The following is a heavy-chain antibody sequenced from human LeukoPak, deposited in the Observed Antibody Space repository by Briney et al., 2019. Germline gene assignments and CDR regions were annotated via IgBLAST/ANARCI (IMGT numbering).Heavy chain of an antibody. CDR1: GFTFSSYE. V-gene: IGHV3-48*03. J-gene: IGHJ4*02. CDR3: ARSDYGGTAGFFDY. D-gene: IGHD4-17*01. CDR2: ISSSGSTI. Sequence: GGSLRLSCAASGFTFSSYEMNWVRQAPGKGLEWVSYISSSGSTIYYADSVKGRFTISRDNAKNSLYLQMNSLRAEDMAVYYCARSDYGGTAGFFDYWGQGTLVTVSS.